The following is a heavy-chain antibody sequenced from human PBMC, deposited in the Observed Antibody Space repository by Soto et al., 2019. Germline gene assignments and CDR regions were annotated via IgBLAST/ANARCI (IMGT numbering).Heavy chain of an antibody. D-gene: IGHD2-21*02. CDR1: GFTCSSFH. J-gene: IGHJ6*02. Sequence: PGGSLRLSYAASGFTCSSFHMNWVRQAPGRGLEWVAYITSSSDTIYYSDSVKGRFTISRDNGKNSLFLQMNSLRAEDTAVYYCAKDIAYCGGDCYSGNDYYYYGMDVWGQGTTVTVSS. CDR2: ITSSSDTI. CDR3: AKDIAYCGGDCYSGNDYYYYGMDV. V-gene: IGHV3-48*01.